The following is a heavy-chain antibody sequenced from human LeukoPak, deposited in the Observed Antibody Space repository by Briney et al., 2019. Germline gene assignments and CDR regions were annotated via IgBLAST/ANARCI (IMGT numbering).Heavy chain of an antibody. J-gene: IGHJ4*02. CDR2: IYTSGST. D-gene: IGHD1-26*01. V-gene: IGHV4-61*02. Sequence: SQTLSLTCTVSGGSISSGSYSWSWIRQPAGKGLEWIGRIYTSGSTNYNPSLKSRVTMSVDTSKNQFSLKLSSVTAADTAVYYCARVYGGSGFDYWGQGTLVTVSS. CDR3: ARVYGGSGFDY. CDR1: GGSISSGSYS.